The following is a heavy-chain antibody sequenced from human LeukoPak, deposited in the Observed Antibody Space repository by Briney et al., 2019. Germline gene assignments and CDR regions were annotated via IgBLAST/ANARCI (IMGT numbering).Heavy chain of an antibody. V-gene: IGHV3-30*02. J-gene: IGHJ4*02. CDR1: RFSFSSYG. CDR3: AKVDVRGYSYGFDY. CDR2: LQYDRTNV. D-gene: IGHD5-18*01. Sequence: GGSLRLSCAASRFSFSSYGMHWVRQAPGKGLEWVAYLQYDRTNVQYADSVRGRFTISRDNSKNTLYLQMNSLRAEDTAVYYCAKVDVRGYSYGFDYWGQGTLVTVSS.